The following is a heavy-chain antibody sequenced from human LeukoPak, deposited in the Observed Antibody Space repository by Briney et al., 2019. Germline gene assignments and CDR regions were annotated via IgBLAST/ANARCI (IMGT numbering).Heavy chain of an antibody. D-gene: IGHD6-13*01. J-gene: IGHJ5*02. CDR1: GYTFTGYY. CDR3: AREQAAAVRRGWFDP. Sequence: GASVKVSCKASGYTFTGYYMHWVRQAPGQGLEWMGWINPNSGGTNYAQKFQGRVTMTRDTSISTAYMELSRLRSDDTAVYYCAREQAAAVRRGWFDPWGQGTLVTVSS. V-gene: IGHV1-2*02. CDR2: INPNSGGT.